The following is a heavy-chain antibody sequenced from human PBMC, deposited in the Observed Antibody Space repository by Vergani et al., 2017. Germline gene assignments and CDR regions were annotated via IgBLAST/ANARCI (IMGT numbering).Heavy chain of an antibody. CDR1: GYTFTNYP. CDR2: INTNSGNP. CDR3: ARGRQWRLTEYLYGMDV. J-gene: IGHJ6*02. Sequence: QVQLLQSGSELKKPGASVRISCEASGYTFTNYPLIWVRQAPGQGPEFMGWINTNSGNPTYAPGFTGRFVFSLDTSVSTAYLQISGLKAEDSAVYYCARGRQWRLTEYLYGMDVWGQGTTVTVSS. V-gene: IGHV7-4-1*02. D-gene: IGHD6-19*01.